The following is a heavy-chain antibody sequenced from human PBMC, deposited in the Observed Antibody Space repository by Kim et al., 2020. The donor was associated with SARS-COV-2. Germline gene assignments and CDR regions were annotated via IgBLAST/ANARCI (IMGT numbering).Heavy chain of an antibody. CDR2: INHSGST. V-gene: IGHV4-34*01. Sequence: SETLSLTCAVYGGSFSGYYWSWIRQPPGKGLEWIGEINHSGSTNYNPSLKSRVTISVDTSKNQFSLKLSSVTAADTAVYYCARRKHWSLATNLFDPWGQGTLVTVSS. J-gene: IGHJ5*02. CDR1: GGSFSGYY. CDR3: ARRKHWSLATNLFDP. D-gene: IGHD5-12*01.